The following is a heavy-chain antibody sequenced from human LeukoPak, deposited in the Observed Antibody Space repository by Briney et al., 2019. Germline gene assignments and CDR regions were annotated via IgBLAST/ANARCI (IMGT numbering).Heavy chain of an antibody. CDR2: IYHSGRT. J-gene: IGHJ6*03. CDR1: GGSISSGGYY. D-gene: IGHD3-10*01. Sequence: SETLSLTCTVSGGSISSGGYYWSWIRQPPGKGLEWFGYIYHSGRTYYNPSLKSRVTISVDRSKNQFSLMLSSVTAADTAVYYCARGEILGSGSYYNVDPYYYYMDVWGKGTTVTVSS. V-gene: IGHV4-30-2*01. CDR3: ARGEILGSGSYYNVDPYYYYMDV.